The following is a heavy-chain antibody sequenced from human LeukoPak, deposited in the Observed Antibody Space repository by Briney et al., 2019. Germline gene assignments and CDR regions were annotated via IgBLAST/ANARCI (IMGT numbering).Heavy chain of an antibody. D-gene: IGHD3-10*01. J-gene: IGHJ4*02. CDR3: ARPTYYYGSGSSTFDY. V-gene: IGHV4-39*01. Sequence: SETLSLTCTVSGGSISSSSYYWGWIRQPPGKGLEWIGSIYYSGSTYYNPSLKSRVTISVDTSKNQFSLKLSSATAADTAVYYCARPTYYYGSGSSTFDYWGQGTLVTVSS. CDR2: IYYSGST. CDR1: GGSISSSSYY.